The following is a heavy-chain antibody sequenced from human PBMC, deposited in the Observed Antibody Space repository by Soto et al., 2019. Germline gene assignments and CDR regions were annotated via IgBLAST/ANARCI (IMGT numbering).Heavy chain of an antibody. Sequence: ASVKVSCKTSGGTFSNYAITWVRQAPGRGLEWMGGIIPIFGSPNYAQNFQGRVTFTADRSTSTAYMEMSSLTSEDTAVYYCATPMASTSSSRIGYYHFGVDVWGQGTTVTVSS. J-gene: IGHJ6*02. CDR2: IIPIFGSP. V-gene: IGHV1-69*06. CDR3: ATPMASTSSSRIGYYHFGVDV. D-gene: IGHD6-6*01. CDR1: GGTFSNYA.